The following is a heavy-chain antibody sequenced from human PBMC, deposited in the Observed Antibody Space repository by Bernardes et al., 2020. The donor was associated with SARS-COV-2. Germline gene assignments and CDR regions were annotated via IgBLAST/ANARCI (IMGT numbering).Heavy chain of an antibody. J-gene: IGHJ6*02. CDR3: ARSAGMDV. CDR2: IKQDGSKT. V-gene: IGHV3-7*03. Sequence: GGSLRLSCAGSGFDFSDYWMTWVRQAPGKGLDWLANIKQDGSKTYYVDSVKGRFTISRDNAKNLVFLQMNSLRAEDTAVFYCARSAGMDVWGQGTMVTVSS. CDR1: GFDFSDYW.